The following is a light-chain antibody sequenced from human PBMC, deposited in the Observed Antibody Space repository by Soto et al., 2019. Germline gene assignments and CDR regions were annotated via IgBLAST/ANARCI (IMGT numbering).Light chain of an antibody. CDR1: SSDVGAYNY. CDR3: SSYSTRFFYV. V-gene: IGLV2-14*01. CDR2: GVT. J-gene: IGLJ1*01. Sequence: QSALTQPASVSGSPGQSITISCTGTSSDVGAYNYVSWYQQHPGEAPKLIIYGVTNWPSGVSYRFSGSKSDYTASLTISGLQAEDEADYYCSSYSTRFFYVFGTGTKVTVL.